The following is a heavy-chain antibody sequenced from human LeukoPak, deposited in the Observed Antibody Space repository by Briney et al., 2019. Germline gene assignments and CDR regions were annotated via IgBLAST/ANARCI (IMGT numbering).Heavy chain of an antibody. CDR1: GFTFRRYG. Sequence: GGSLRLSCAASGFTFRRYGMSWLRQAPGKGLVWVSAISGSGGSTFYADSVKGRFTISRDNSKNTLYLQMHSLRAEDTAVYYCAPPVPHASDPSLYYYYMDVWGKGTTVTISS. J-gene: IGHJ6*03. CDR2: ISGSGGST. CDR3: APPVPHASDPSLYYYYMDV. D-gene: IGHD2-2*01. V-gene: IGHV3-23*01.